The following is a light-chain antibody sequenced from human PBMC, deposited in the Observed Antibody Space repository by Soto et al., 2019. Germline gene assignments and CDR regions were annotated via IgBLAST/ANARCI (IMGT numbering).Light chain of an antibody. Sequence: DIQMTQNPSTLSASVGDIVTITWRASQSITGWLAWYQQKPGKAPELLIYEASTLQSGVPSRFSGSGSGTDFTLTISSLQPEDFATYYCQQSYSTPQTFGQGTKVDIK. CDR3: QQSYSTPQT. J-gene: IGKJ1*01. CDR1: QSITGW. CDR2: EAS. V-gene: IGKV1-39*01.